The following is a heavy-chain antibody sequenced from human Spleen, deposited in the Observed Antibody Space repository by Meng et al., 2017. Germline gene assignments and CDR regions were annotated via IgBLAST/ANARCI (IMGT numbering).Heavy chain of an antibody. D-gene: IGHD1-1*01. J-gene: IGHJ4*02. V-gene: IGHV4-34*01. Sequence: QGQLQQWGAGLLKPSGTLSLTCVVSGGSFSDYYWSWIRQPPGKGLEWIGEINHSGSTNYNPSLKSRVFISLDTSQNQFSLNLNSVTAADTAVYYCARGGRTGGDFAYWGQGTLVTVSS. CDR2: INHSGST. CDR3: ARGGRTGGDFAY. CDR1: GGSFSDYY.